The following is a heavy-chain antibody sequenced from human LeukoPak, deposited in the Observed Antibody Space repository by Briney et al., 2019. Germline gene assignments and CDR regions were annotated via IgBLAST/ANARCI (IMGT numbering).Heavy chain of an antibody. CDR2: MNPNSGNT. Sequence: ASVKVSCKASGYTFTSYDINWVRQATGQGLEWMGWMNPNSGNTGYAQKFQGRVTMTRNTSISTAYMELSSLRSEDTAVYYCAREGPVRGPRGYYYYMDVWGKGTTVTVSS. J-gene: IGHJ6*03. CDR3: AREGPVRGPRGYYYYMDV. D-gene: IGHD3-10*01. V-gene: IGHV1-8*01. CDR1: GYTFTSYD.